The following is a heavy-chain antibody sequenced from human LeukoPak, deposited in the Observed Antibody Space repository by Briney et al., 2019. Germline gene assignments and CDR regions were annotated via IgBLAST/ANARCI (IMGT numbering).Heavy chain of an antibody. CDR3: SKWGTGSNYKGIFDY. CDR1: GFTFSSYA. J-gene: IGHJ4*02. D-gene: IGHD3-10*01. V-gene: IGHV3-23*01. Sequence: PGGSLRLSCAASGFTFSSYAMNWVRQAPGKGLEWVPTISGSGESTYYADSVKGRFTISRDNSKKTLYLQMNSLRAEDTAVYYCSKWGTGSNYKGIFDYWGQGTLVTVSS. CDR2: ISGSGEST.